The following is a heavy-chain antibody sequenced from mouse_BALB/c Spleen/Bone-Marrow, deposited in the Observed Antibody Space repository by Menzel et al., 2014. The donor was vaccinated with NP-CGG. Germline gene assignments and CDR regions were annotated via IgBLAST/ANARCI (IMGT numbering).Heavy chain of an antibody. J-gene: IGHJ2*01. D-gene: IGHD1-2*01. CDR1: GFNIKDTY. CDR2: IDPANGNT. Sequence: EVKLMESGAELVKPGASVKLSCTASGFNIKDTYMHWVKQRPEQGLEWIGRIDPANGNTKYDPKFQGKATITADTSSNTAYLQLSSLTSEDTAVYYCAKYYYGYCFDYWGQGTTLTVSS. V-gene: IGHV14-3*02. CDR3: AKYYYGYCFDY.